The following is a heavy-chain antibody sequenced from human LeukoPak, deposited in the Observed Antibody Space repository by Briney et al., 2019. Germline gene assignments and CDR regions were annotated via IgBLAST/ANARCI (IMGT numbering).Heavy chain of an antibody. CDR3: ARFLGYCSSTRCYKSGSHY. J-gene: IGHJ4*02. CDR2: INSDGSST. CDR1: GFTFSSYW. D-gene: IGHD2-2*02. Sequence: PGGSLRLSCAASGFTFSSYWMHWVRQAPGKGLVWVSRINSDGSSTSYADSVKGRFTISRDNAKNTLYLQMNSLRAEDTAVYYCARFLGYCSSTRCYKSGSHYWGQGTLVTVSS. V-gene: IGHV3-74*01.